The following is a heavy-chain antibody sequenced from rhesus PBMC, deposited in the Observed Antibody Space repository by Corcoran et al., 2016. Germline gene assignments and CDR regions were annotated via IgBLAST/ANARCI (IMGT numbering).Heavy chain of an antibody. CDR3: ARDLGSGSYYNHDAFDF. D-gene: IGHD3-16*01. CDR1: GGSISSSNW. V-gene: IGHV4-93*01. CDR2: IYGSGGCT. J-gene: IGHJ3*01. Sequence: QVQLQESGPAVVKPSETLSLTCAVSGGSISSSNWWRWIRQSPGKGLEWIGGIYGSGGCTNYNPSLKKRVTISIDTSKNQFSRKLSSVTAADTAGYYGARDLGSGSYYNHDAFDFWGQGLRVTVSS.